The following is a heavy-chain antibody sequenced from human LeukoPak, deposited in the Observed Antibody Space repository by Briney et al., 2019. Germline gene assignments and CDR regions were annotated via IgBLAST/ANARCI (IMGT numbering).Heavy chain of an antibody. CDR1: GGSISIYY. J-gene: IGHJ6*03. CDR2: IYTSGST. CDR3: ARQVDTAYHYYYMHV. Sequence: KPSETLSLTCTVSGGSISIYYWSWIRQPAGKGLEWIGRIYTSGSTNYNPSLKSRVTMSVDTSKNQFSLKLSSVTAADTAVYYCARQVDTAYHYYYMHVWGKGTTVTVSS. D-gene: IGHD5-18*01. V-gene: IGHV4-4*07.